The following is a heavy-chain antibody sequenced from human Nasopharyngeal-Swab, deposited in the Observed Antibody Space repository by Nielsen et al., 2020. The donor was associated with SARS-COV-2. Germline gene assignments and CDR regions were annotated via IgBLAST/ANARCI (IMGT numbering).Heavy chain of an antibody. J-gene: IGHJ6*02. V-gene: IGHV3-73*01. D-gene: IGHD5-18*01. CDR2: IRSKATSYAT. CDR1: GFTFSGSA. Sequence: GEALKISCAASGFTFSGSAMHWVRQASGKGLEWDGRIRSKATSYATAYAASVKGRFTISRDDSKNTAYLQMNSLKTEDTAVHYCTRRAMVSRYYYYYGMDVWGQGTTVTVSS. CDR3: TRRAMVSRYYYYYGMDV.